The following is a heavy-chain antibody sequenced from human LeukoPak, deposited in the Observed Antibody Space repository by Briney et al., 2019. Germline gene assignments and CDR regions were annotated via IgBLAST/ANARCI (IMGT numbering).Heavy chain of an antibody. Sequence: ASVKVSCKASGYTFTGYYMHWVRQAPGQGLEWMGWINPKSGGTNYAQKFQGRVTMTRDTSISTAYMELSRLRSDDTAVYYCARLGVHIGYPVGFDYWGQGTLVTVSS. V-gene: IGHV1-2*02. CDR1: GYTFTGYY. CDR2: INPKSGGT. J-gene: IGHJ4*02. CDR3: ARLGVHIGYPVGFDY. D-gene: IGHD2-21*01.